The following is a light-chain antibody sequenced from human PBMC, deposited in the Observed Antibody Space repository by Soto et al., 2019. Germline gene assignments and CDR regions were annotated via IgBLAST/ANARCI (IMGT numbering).Light chain of an antibody. Sequence: DIQMTQSPSSLSASLGDRVTITCRASQGIRNGLGWYQQKPGKAPKRLIYAASTLQSGVPSRLSGSGSGTEFTLTISSLQPEDFATYYCLQHNNYTLTFGGGTKVDIX. V-gene: IGKV1-17*01. CDR2: AAS. CDR1: QGIRNG. CDR3: LQHNNYTLT. J-gene: IGKJ4*01.